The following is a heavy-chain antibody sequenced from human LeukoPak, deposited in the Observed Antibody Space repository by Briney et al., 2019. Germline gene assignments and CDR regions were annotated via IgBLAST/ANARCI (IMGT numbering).Heavy chain of an antibody. J-gene: IGHJ4*02. Sequence: GGSLRLSCAASGFTVSNNYMSWVRQAPGKGLEWVSVIYSGGSTYYADSVKGRFIISRDNSKNTLYLQMNSLRAEDTAVYYCAREGASGYSYGSLDYWGQGTLVTVSS. CDR1: GFTVSNNY. CDR2: IYSGGST. D-gene: IGHD5-18*01. V-gene: IGHV3-53*01. CDR3: AREGASGYSYGSLDY.